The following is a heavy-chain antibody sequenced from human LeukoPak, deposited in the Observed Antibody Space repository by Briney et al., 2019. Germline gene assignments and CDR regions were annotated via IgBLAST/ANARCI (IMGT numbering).Heavy chain of an antibody. CDR1: GGSIRSYY. Sequence: SETLSLTCSVSGGSIRSYYWGWIRQPAGKGLGWIGRIYTSGSTNSNPPLKSRVTMSVDTSKNQISLKLSSVTAADTAVYYCARASYGSGSYKYWGQGTLVTVSS. D-gene: IGHD3-10*01. J-gene: IGHJ4*02. V-gene: IGHV4-4*07. CDR2: IYTSGST. CDR3: ARASYGSGSYKY.